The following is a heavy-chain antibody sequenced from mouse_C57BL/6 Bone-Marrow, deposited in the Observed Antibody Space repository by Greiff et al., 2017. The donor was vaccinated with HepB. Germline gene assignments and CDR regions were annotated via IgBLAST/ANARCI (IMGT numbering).Heavy chain of an antibody. CDR2: IYPRSGNT. CDR1: GYTFTSYG. V-gene: IGHV1-81*01. J-gene: IGHJ3*01. CDR3: ARENYY. Sequence: QVQLQQSGAELARPGASVKLSCKASGYTFTSYGISWVKQRTGQGLEWIGEIYPRSGNTYYNEKLKGKATLTADKSSSTAYMELRSLTSEDSAVYYCARENYYWGQGTLVTVSA. D-gene: IGHD1-1*01.